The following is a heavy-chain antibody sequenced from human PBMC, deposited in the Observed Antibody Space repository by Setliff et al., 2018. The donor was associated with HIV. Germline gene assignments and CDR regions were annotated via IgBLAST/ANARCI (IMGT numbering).Heavy chain of an antibody. V-gene: IGHV3-21*01. CDR3: ARGVGSNYFDY. Sequence: SGGSLRLSCAASGFSISSHSMNWVRQAPGRGLEWVSSITSTSTYIYYGDSVKGRFTISRDNAKNSLYLQMNSLRAEDTAVYYCARGVGSNYFDYWGQGTLVTVSS. CDR2: ITSTSTYI. D-gene: IGHD1-26*01. J-gene: IGHJ4*02. CDR1: GFSISSHS.